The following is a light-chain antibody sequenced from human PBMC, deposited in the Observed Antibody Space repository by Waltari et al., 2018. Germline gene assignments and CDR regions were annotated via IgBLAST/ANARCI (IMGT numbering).Light chain of an antibody. J-gene: IGKJ2*01. Sequence: EIVMTQSPATLSVSPGERATLSCRASQSVGSDLAGYQQKPGQAPSLLIYGASTRVTGVPARVSGSGSGTEFTLTISSLQSEDVAVYYCQQYNKWPPYTFGQGTKLEIK. V-gene: IGKV3-15*01. CDR2: GAS. CDR3: QQYNKWPPYT. CDR1: QSVGSD.